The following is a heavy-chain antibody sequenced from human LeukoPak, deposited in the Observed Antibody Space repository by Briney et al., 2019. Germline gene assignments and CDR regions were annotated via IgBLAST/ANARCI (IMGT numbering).Heavy chain of an antibody. J-gene: IGHJ4*02. V-gene: IGHV3-30*02. CDR2: IRYDGSNK. CDR3: AKDRRSGWYLDY. CDR1: GFTFSSYG. Sequence: GGSLRLSCAASGFTFSSYGMHWVRQAPGKGLEWVAFIRYDGSNKYYADSVKGRFTISRDNSKDTLYLQMNSLRAEDTAVYYCAKDRRSGWYLDYWGQGTLVTVSS. D-gene: IGHD6-19*01.